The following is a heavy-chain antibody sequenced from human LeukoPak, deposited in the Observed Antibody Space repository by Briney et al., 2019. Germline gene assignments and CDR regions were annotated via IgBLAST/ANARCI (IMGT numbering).Heavy chain of an antibody. CDR1: GVSFSNYC. J-gene: IGHJ6*03. CDR2: INYSENT. CDR3: AGASGAYYYYYTAV. V-gene: IGHV4-59*08. Sequence: SETLSLTCTVSGVSFSNYCWSWIRQPPGRGLEWIGYINYSENTNYNPSNKSRGTISVDTSKNPFSLKLNSVTAADTAVYSCAGASGAYYYYYTAVWGKGSTVTVSS. D-gene: IGHD3-10*01.